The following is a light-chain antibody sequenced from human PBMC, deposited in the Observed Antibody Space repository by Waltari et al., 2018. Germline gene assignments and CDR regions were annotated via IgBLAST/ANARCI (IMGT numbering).Light chain of an antibody. CDR3: GTWDSSLSGAV. J-gene: IGLJ7*01. CDR2: EDS. Sequence: QSVLTHPPSVSAAPGQRVTISCSGGSSNIGNNYVSWYRQFPGTAPKLLIYEDSGRPSGIPSRFSGSKSGTSATLDITGLQAGDEADYYCGTWDSSLSGAVFGGGT. CDR1: SSNIGNNY. V-gene: IGLV1-51*02.